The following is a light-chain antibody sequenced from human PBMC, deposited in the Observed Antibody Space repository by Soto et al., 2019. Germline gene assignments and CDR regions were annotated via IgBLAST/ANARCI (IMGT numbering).Light chain of an antibody. V-gene: IGKV3-20*01. CDR2: SAS. Sequence: EIVLTQSPGTLSLSPGERATLSCRASQSVTINYFTSLAWYQQKPGQAPRLLIYSASSRATGIPDRFSGSGSGTDFTLTISRLEPEDFAVYYCQQYGSSPQTFGQGTKVEIK. CDR3: QQYGSSPQT. J-gene: IGKJ1*01. CDR1: QSVTINY.